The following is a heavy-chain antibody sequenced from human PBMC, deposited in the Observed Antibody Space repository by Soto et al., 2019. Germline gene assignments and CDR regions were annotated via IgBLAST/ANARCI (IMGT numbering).Heavy chain of an antibody. D-gene: IGHD1-1*01. V-gene: IGHV1-2*04. J-gene: IGHJ6*02. CDR2: INPNSGGT. CDR1: GYTFTGYY. CDR3: ARGVGVQYYYYGMDV. Sequence: QVQLVQSGAEVKKPGASVKVSCKASGYTFTGYYMHWVRQAPGQGLEWMGWINPNSGGTNYAQKFQGWVTMTRDTSISTAYMELSRLRSDDTAVYYCARGVGVQYYYYGMDVWGQGTTVTVSS.